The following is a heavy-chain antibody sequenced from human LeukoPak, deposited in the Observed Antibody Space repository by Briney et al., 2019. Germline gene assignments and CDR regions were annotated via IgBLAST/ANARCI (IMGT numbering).Heavy chain of an antibody. D-gene: IGHD5-18*01. CDR1: GGSISSGYYY. V-gene: IGHV4-61*09. CDR2: IYILGTT. CDR3: ARGSRGYTYGWPYYYMDV. Sequence: SETLSLTCSVSGGSISSGYYYWSWVRQAAGKGLEWIGHIYILGTTEYNPSLKNRVTISIDKSDNHFSLNLSSVTAADTAVYYCARGSRGYTYGWPYYYMDVWGKGTTVIVSS. J-gene: IGHJ6*03.